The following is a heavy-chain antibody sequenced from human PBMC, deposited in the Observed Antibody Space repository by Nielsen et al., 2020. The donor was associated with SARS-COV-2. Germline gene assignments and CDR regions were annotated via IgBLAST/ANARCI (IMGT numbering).Heavy chain of an antibody. CDR1: GFTFSSYS. J-gene: IGHJ4*02. D-gene: IGHD3-22*01. Sequence: GESLKISCAASGFTFSSYSMNWVRQAPGKGLEWVSYISSSSSTIYYADSVKGRFTISRDNSKNTLYLQMNSLRAEDTAVYYCARDLRTSPGSSGYSFGYWGQGTLVTVSS. V-gene: IGHV3-48*01. CDR2: ISSSSSTI. CDR3: ARDLRTSPGSSGYSFGY.